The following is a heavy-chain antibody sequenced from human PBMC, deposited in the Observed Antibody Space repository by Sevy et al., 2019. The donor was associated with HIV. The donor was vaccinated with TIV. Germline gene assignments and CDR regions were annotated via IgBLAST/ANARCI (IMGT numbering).Heavy chain of an antibody. CDR3: AKANLGWLVREGYYLDY. Sequence: GGSLRLSCAASGFTFSSYAMSWVRQAPGKGLEWVSAISGSGGSTYYADSVKGRFTTSRDNSKNTLYLQMNSLRAEDTAVYYCAKANLGWLVREGYYLDYWGQGTLVTVSS. D-gene: IGHD6-19*01. J-gene: IGHJ4*02. CDR2: ISGSGGST. CDR1: GFTFSSYA. V-gene: IGHV3-23*01.